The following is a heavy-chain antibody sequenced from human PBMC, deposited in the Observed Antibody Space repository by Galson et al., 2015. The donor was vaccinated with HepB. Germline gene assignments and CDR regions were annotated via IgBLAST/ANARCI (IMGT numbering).Heavy chain of an antibody. CDR2: TYYRSKWYN. CDR1: GDSVSGNSAA. Sequence: CAISGDSVSGNSAAWNWIRQSPSRGLEWLGRTYYRSKWYNDYAVSVKSRITINPDTSKNQFSLQLNSVTPEDTAVYYCARAKSIAVAGDLRYYYYYMDVWGKGTTVTVSS. J-gene: IGHJ6*03. CDR3: ARAKSIAVAGDLRYYYYYMDV. D-gene: IGHD6-19*01. V-gene: IGHV6-1*01.